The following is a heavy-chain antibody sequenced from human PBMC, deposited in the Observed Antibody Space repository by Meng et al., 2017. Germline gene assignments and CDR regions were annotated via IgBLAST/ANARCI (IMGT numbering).Heavy chain of an antibody. CDR2: ISSNSSHI. V-gene: IGHV3-21*01. D-gene: IGHD2-15*01. J-gene: IGHJ4*02. CDR3: ALNAGGGSFDY. CDR1: GFTFSTYT. Sequence: EVQLVESGGGLVKPGGSLRLSCAASGFTFSTYTINWVRQAPGTGLEWVSSISSNSSHIYYADSVKGLFTISRDNAKNSLYLDMNSLRAEDTGVYYCALNAGGGSFDYWGQGTLVTVSS.